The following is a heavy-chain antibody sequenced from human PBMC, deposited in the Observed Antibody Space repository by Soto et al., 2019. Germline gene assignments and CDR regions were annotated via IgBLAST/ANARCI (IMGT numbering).Heavy chain of an antibody. CDR3: ARVVPGAEAWFGP. V-gene: IGHV1-18*04. CDR2: ISLYSDGT. J-gene: IGHJ5*02. Sequence: ASVKVSCKASGYSFTKYHMHWVRQAPGQPLEWLGWISLYSDGTNYAQKFQGRVSMTTDTSTTTAYMELRSLRSDDTAVYYCARVVPGAEAWFGPWGQGTLVTVSS. D-gene: IGHD2-2*01. CDR1: GYSFTKYH.